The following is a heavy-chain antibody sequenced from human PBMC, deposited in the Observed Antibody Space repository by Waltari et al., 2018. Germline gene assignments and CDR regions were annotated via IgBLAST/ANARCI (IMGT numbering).Heavy chain of an antibody. V-gene: IGHV3-7*01. J-gene: IGHJ2*01. CDR2: IKQDGSEK. Sequence: EVQLVESGGGLVQPGGSLRLSCAASGFTFNNYWLSWVRQAPGQGLGWVANIKQDGSEKYYVDSVKGRFTISRDNAKNSLYLQMNSLRAEDTAVYYCARDWQDWYFDLWGRGTLVTVSS. CDR3: ARDWQDWYFDL. CDR1: GFTFNNYW.